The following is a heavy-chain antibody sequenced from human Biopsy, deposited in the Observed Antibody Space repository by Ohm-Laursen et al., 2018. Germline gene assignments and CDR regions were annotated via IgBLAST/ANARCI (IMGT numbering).Heavy chain of an antibody. CDR2: INPKSGVA. J-gene: IGHJ6*02. Sequence: SVKVSCKASEYSVTDYFIHWVRHAPGQGFEWMGWINPKSGVANHAQNFQGRVSMTRDTSIHTVYLELNSLRSDDTAVYYCARDMTVTARPYYYSGVDVWGPGTRVTVSS. CDR1: EYSVTDYF. V-gene: IGHV1-2*02. CDR3: ARDMTVTARPYYYSGVDV. D-gene: IGHD4-17*01.